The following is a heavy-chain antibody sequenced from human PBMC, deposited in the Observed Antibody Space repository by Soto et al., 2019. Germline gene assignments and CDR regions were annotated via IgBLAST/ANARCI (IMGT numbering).Heavy chain of an antibody. CDR2: ISGSGGST. CDR1: GFTFSSYA. CDR3: AKDLVYSSSWTYYYGMDV. V-gene: IGHV3-23*01. Sequence: GSLRLSCAASGFTFSSYAMSWVRQAPGKGLEWVSAISGSGGSTYYADSVKGRFTISRDNSKNTLYLQMNSLRAEDTAVYYCAKDLVYSSSWTYYYGMDVWGQGTTVTSP. J-gene: IGHJ6*02. D-gene: IGHD6-13*01.